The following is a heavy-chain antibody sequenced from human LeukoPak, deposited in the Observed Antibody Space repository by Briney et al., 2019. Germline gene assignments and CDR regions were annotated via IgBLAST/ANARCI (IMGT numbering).Heavy chain of an antibody. Sequence: PSETLSLTCTVSGGSISSYYWSWIRQPPGKGLEWIGYIYYSGSTNYNPSLKSRVTISVDTSKNQFSLKLSSVTAADTAVYYCARGITIPPDHYYGMDVWGQGTTVTVSS. CDR3: ARGITIPPDHYYGMDV. CDR1: GGSISSYY. J-gene: IGHJ6*02. CDR2: IYYSGST. V-gene: IGHV4-59*01. D-gene: IGHD3-10*01.